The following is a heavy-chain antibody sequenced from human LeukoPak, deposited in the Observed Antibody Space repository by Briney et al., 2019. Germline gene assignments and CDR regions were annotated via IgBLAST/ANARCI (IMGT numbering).Heavy chain of an antibody. Sequence: PGGSLRLSCAASGFTFSSYAMSWARQAPGKGLEWVSAISGSGGSTYYADSVKGRFTISRDNSKNTLYLQMNSLRAEDTAVYYCAKDRRSSSWFDYWGQGTLVTVSS. J-gene: IGHJ4*02. V-gene: IGHV3-23*01. CDR1: GFTFSSYA. CDR2: ISGSGGST. D-gene: IGHD6-13*01. CDR3: AKDRRSSSWFDY.